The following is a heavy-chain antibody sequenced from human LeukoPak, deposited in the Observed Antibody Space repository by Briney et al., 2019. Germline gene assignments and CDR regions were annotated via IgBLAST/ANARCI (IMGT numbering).Heavy chain of an antibody. D-gene: IGHD5-12*01. CDR2: ISSSSSYI. J-gene: IGHJ4*02. CDR3: VKARRRDIVATSFDY. Sequence: PGGSLRLSCAASGFTFSSYSMNWVRQAPGKGLEWVSSISSSSSYIYYADSVKGRFTISRDNAKNSLYLQMNSLRAEDTAVYYCVKARRRDIVATSFDYWGQGTLVTVSS. CDR1: GFTFSSYS. V-gene: IGHV3-21*01.